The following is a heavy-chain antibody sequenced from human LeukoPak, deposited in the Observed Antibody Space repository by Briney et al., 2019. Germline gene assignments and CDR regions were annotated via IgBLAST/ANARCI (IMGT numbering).Heavy chain of an antibody. V-gene: IGHV1-18*01. CDR3: ARDCRGGGGSCYPGGDYYYGMDV. Sequence: ASVKVSSKASGYTFTSYGISWVRQAPGQGLEWMGWISAYNGNTNCAQKLQGRVTMTTDTSTSTAYMELRSLRSDDTAVYYCARDCRGGGGSCYPGGDYYYGMDVWGQGTTVTVSS. D-gene: IGHD2-15*01. CDR2: ISAYNGNT. J-gene: IGHJ6*02. CDR1: GYTFTSYG.